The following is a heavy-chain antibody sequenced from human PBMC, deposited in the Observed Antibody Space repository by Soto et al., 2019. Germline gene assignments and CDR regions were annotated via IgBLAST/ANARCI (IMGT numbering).Heavy chain of an antibody. CDR2: IWDDGGNK. CDR1: GFTFSSYG. CDR3: ARDGDVNTGFGKDY. D-gene: IGHD2-21*01. Sequence: GGSLRLSCAASGFTFSSYGMHWVRQAPGKGLEWVAFIWDDGGNKFYAESVKGRFTISRDNSKNTLYLQMTSLSGEDTAMEYFARDGDVNTGFGKDYWGQGTLVTVSS. J-gene: IGHJ4*02. V-gene: IGHV3-33*01.